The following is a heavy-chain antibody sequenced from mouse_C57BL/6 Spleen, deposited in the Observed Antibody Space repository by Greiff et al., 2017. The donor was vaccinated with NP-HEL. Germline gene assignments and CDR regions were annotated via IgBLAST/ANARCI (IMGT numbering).Heavy chain of an antibody. CDR2: INPNNGGT. CDR3: ARENYGNFFDY. D-gene: IGHD2-1*01. J-gene: IGHJ2*01. V-gene: IGHV1-18*01. CDR1: GYTFTDYN. Sequence: EVQLQQSGPELVKPGASVKIPCKASGYTFTDYNMDWVKQSHGKSLEWIGDINPNNGGTIYNQKFKGKATLTVDKSYSTAYMELRSLTSEDTAVYYGARENYGNFFDYWGQGTTLTVSS.